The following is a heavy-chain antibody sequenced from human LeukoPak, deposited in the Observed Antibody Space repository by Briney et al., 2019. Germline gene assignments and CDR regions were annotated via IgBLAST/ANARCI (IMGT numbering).Heavy chain of an antibody. Sequence: VASVKVSCKASSYTFTSYGISWVRQAPGQGLEWMGWISAYNGNTNYAQKLQGRVTMTTDTSTSTAYMELRSLRSDDTAVYYCARGGYYYDSSGYYSYAFQFDYWGQGTLVTVSS. CDR3: ARGGYYYDSSGYYSYAFQFDY. CDR2: ISAYNGNT. CDR1: SYTFTSYG. V-gene: IGHV1-18*01. D-gene: IGHD3-22*01. J-gene: IGHJ4*02.